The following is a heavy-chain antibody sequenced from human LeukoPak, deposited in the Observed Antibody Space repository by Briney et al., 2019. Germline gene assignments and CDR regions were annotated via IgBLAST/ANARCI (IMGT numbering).Heavy chain of an antibody. V-gene: IGHV4-30-4*08. CDR3: ARNLVATSSIDY. D-gene: IGHD5-12*01. J-gene: IGHJ4*02. Sequence: SQTLSLTCTVSGGSISSGDYYWSWIRQPPGKGLERIGYIYYSGSTYYNPSLKSRVTISVDTSKNQFSLKLSSVTAADTAVYYCARNLVATSSIDYWGQGTLVTVSS. CDR1: GGSISSGDYY. CDR2: IYYSGST.